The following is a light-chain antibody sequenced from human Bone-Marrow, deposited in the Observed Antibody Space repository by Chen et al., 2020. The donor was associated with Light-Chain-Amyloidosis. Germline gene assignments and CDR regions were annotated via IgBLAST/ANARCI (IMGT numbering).Light chain of an antibody. CDR2: WAS. CDR1: QSVLSSCKNKNF. Sequence: DIVMTQSPDSLAVSLGERATINCKYSQSVLSSCKNKNFLIWYQQKPGQPPKLLIYWASTRESGVPERFSGSGSGTDFTLTISSLQAEDVAVYYCQQYHSIPWTSRQGTKVEIK. V-gene: IGKV4-1*01. J-gene: IGKJ1*01. CDR3: QQYHSIPWT.